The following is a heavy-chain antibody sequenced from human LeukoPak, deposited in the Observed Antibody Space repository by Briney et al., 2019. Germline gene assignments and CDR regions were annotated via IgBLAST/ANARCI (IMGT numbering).Heavy chain of an antibody. J-gene: IGHJ3*02. D-gene: IGHD6-19*01. V-gene: IGHV4-39*02. CDR1: GGSISSSSYY. CDR2: IYYSGST. CDR3: AREQAVAGKGDAFDI. Sequence: SETLSLTCTASGGSISSSSYYWGWIRQPPGKGLEWIGSIYYSGSTYYNPSLKSRVTISVDTSKNQFSLKLSSVTAADTAVYYCAREQAVAGKGDAFDIWGQGTMVTVSS.